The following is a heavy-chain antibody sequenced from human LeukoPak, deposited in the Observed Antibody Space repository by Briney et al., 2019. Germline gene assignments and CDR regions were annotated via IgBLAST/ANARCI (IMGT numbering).Heavy chain of an antibody. CDR3: ARVMIDILTGWNWFDP. J-gene: IGHJ5*02. V-gene: IGHV3-64*01. Sequence: HPGGSLRLSCAASGFTFSSYAMHWVRQAPGKGLEYVSAISSHGGSTYYANSVKGRFTISRDNFKNTLYLQMGSLRTEDMAVYYCARVMIDILTGWNWFDPWGQGTLVTVSS. CDR1: GFTFSSYA. CDR2: ISSHGGST. D-gene: IGHD3-9*01.